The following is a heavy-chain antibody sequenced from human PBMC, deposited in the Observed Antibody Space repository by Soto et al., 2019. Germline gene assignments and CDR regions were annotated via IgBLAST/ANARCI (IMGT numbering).Heavy chain of an antibody. CDR3: ATELHAAAAQFTDAFDI. J-gene: IGHJ3*02. Sequence: ASVKVSCKVSGYTLTELSMHWVRQAPGKGLEWMGGFDPDDGETIYAQKFQGRATMTEDTSTDTAYMELSSLRSEDTAVYYCATELHAAAAQFTDAFDIWGQGTMVTVSS. D-gene: IGHD6-13*01. V-gene: IGHV1-24*01. CDR2: FDPDDGET. CDR1: GYTLTELS.